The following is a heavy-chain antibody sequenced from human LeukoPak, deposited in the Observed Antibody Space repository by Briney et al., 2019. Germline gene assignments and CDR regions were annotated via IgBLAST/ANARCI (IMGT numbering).Heavy chain of an antibody. CDR3: AKTDAPSYDLGSYYWFDP. CDR1: GYTFTDYY. CDR2: INPKNGGS. Sequence: GASVKVSCKASGYTFTDYYMHWVRQAPGQGLEWMGWINPKNGGSHSAQKFQGRVTMTRDTSISTAYMELSRLRSDDTAVYYCAKTDAPSYDLGSYYWFDPWGQGTRVTVSS. D-gene: IGHD3-10*01. J-gene: IGHJ5*02. V-gene: IGHV1-2*02.